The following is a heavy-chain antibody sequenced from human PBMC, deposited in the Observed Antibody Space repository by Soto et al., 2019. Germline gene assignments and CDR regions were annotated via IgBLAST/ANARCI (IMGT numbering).Heavy chain of an antibody. CDR2: ISYDGSNK. V-gene: IGHV3-30-3*01. D-gene: IGHD3-22*01. CDR1: GFTFSSYA. J-gene: IGHJ4*02. CDR3: ASPGGGDSSGYYPHYFDY. Sequence: LRLSCAASGFTFSSYAMHWVRQAPGKGLEWVAVISYDGSNKYYADSVKGRFTISRDNSKNTLYLQMNSLRAEDTAVYYCASPGGGDSSGYYPHYFDYWGQGTLVTVSS.